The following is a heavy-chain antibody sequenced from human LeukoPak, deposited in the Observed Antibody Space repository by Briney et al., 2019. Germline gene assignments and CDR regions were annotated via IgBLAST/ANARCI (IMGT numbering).Heavy chain of an antibody. V-gene: IGHV3-23*01. CDR1: GFTFSSYA. J-gene: IGHJ4*02. CDR3: AKPMALRRAAAGPRDY. D-gene: IGHD6-13*01. CDR2: ISGSGGST. Sequence: GGSLRLSCAASGFTFSSYAMSWVRQAPGKGLEWVSAISGSGGSTYYADSVKGRFTISRDNSKNTLYLQMNSLRAEDTAVYYCAKPMALRRAAAGPRDYWGQGTLVTVSS.